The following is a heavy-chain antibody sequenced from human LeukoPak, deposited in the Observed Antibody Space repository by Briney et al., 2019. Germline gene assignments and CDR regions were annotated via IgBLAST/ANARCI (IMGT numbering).Heavy chain of an antibody. CDR2: IYYSGST. CDR3: ARGGSGTGDY. CDR1: GGSISSHY. V-gene: IGHV4-59*11. D-gene: IGHD1-1*01. J-gene: IGHJ4*02. Sequence: SETLSLTCTVSGGSISSHYWSWIRQPPGKGLEWIGYIYYSGSTNYNPSLKSRVTISVDTSRNQFSLKLSSVTAADTAVYYCARGGSGTGDYWGQGTLVTVSS.